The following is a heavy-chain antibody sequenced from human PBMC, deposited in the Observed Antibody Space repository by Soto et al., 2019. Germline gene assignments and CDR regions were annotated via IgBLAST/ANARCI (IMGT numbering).Heavy chain of an antibody. CDR1: GGSISSGGYY. V-gene: IGHV4-31*03. CDR3: ARSEPGYSSSWYDY. CDR2: IYYSGST. J-gene: IGHJ4*02. Sequence: PPETLSLTCTVSGGSISSGGYYWSWIRQHPGKGLEWIGYIYYSGSTYYNPSLKSRVTISVDTSKNQFSLKLSSVTAADTAVYYCARSEPGYSSSWYDYWGQGTLVTVSS. D-gene: IGHD6-13*01.